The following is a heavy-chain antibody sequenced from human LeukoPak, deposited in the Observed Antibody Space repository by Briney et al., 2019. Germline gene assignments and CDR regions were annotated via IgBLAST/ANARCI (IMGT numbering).Heavy chain of an antibody. J-gene: IGHJ5*01. V-gene: IGHV3-7*01. Sequence: GGSLRLSCAASGFTFSSSWMNCVRQAPGKGLEWVANIKQDGSEKYYVDSVKGRFTISRDNAKNSLYLQMNSLRAEDTAVYYCATEGAYRIVTYDSWGQGTRVTVSS. CDR1: GFTFSSSW. D-gene: IGHD3-16*02. CDR2: IKQDGSEK. CDR3: ATEGAYRIVTYDS.